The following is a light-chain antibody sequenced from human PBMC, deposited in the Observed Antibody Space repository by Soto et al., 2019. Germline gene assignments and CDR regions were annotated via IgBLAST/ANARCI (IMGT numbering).Light chain of an antibody. V-gene: IGKV3-20*01. CDR3: QHYGGSPIT. CDR1: QSVNSNY. J-gene: IGKJ5*01. CDR2: GAS. Sequence: EIVLTQSPGTLSLSPGERATLSCRASQSVNSNYLAWYQQKPGQAPRLLIYGASKRATGISDRFSGSGSGTDFTVTISRLEPEDFAVYYCQHYGGSPITFGQGTRLEIK.